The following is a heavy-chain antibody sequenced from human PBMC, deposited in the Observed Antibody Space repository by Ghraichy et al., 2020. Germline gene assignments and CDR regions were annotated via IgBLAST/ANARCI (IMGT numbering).Heavy chain of an antibody. CDR1: GYTFTGYY. J-gene: IGHJ5*02. D-gene: IGHD3-16*01. CDR3: AREWGGRENWFDP. CDR2: INPNSGGT. V-gene: IGHV1-2*02. Sequence: ASVKVSCKASGYTFTGYYMHWVRQAPGQGLEWMGWINPNSGGTNYAQKFQGRVTMTRDTSISTAYMELSRLRSDDTAVYYCAREWGGRENWFDPWGQGTLVTVSS.